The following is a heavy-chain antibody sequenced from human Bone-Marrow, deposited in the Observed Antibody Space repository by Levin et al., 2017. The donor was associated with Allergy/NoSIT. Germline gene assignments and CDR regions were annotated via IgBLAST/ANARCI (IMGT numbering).Heavy chain of an antibody. CDR3: ARLVTMVRGVIKQDAFDS. CDR2: IYYSGST. Sequence: PSETLSLTCTVSGGSISSSSYYWGWIRQPPGKGLEWIGSIYYSGSTYYNPSLKSRVTISVDTSKNQFSLKLSSVTAADTAVYYCARLVTMVRGVIKQDAFDSWGQGTMVTVSS. D-gene: IGHD3-10*01. J-gene: IGHJ3*02. CDR1: GGSISSSSYY. V-gene: IGHV4-39*01.